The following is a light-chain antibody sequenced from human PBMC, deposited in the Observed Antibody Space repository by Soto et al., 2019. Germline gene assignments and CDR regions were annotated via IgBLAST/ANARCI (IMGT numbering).Light chain of an antibody. CDR2: RNN. V-gene: IGLV1-44*01. J-gene: IGLJ2*01. CDR3: ATWDDSLNGVV. Sequence: QSVLTQPPSASGTPGQRVTISCSGSSSNIGSNSVNWYQQLPGTAPKLLIYRNNQRPSGVPDRFSVSKSGTSASLAISGLQSEDEAEYYCATWDDSLNGVVFGGGTKVTVL. CDR1: SSNIGSNS.